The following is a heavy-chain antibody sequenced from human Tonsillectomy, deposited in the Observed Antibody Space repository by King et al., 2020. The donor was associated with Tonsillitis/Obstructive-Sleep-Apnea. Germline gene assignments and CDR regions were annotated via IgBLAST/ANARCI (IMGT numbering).Heavy chain of an antibody. CDR2: ISHDGTNK. CDR3: ARGGYCTSDSCAHLRWVDP. D-gene: IGHD2-2*01. J-gene: IGHJ5*02. CDR1: GFTFSSYA. V-gene: IGHV3-30*01. Sequence: VQLVESGGGVVQPGRSLRLSCAASGFTFSSYAMAWVRQAPGKGLEWVAVISHDGTNKYYADSVKGRFTISRDNSKNTLYLQMNSRRAEDTSVYYCARGGYCTSDSCAHLRWVDPRGQGTLVTVSS.